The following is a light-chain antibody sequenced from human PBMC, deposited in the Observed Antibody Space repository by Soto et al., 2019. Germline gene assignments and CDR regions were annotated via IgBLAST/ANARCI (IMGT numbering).Light chain of an antibody. V-gene: IGLV2-8*01. Sequence: QSVLTQPPSASGSPGQSVTISCTGTSSDVGRYNYVAWYQQHPGKAPKLIIYEVTRRPSGVPARFSGSKSVNTASLTVSGLQAEDEADYYCSSYRGFNNFVVFGGGTKLTVL. CDR2: EVT. CDR3: SSYRGFNNFVV. CDR1: SSDVGRYNY. J-gene: IGLJ2*01.